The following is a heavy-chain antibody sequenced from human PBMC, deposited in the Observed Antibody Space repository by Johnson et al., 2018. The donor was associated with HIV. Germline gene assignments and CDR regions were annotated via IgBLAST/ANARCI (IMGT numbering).Heavy chain of an antibody. J-gene: IGHJ3*02. V-gene: IGHV3-74*03. CDR3: ARELGYSSSNDAFDI. D-gene: IGHD6-13*01. CDR1: GFIFRNYW. Sequence: VQLVESGGGLVQPGGSLRLSCAASGFIFRNYWMHWVRQTPGKGLVWVARIYSDGSDTAYADSVKGRFTISRDNAKKTLYLQMNSLRAEDTAVYYCARELGYSSSNDAFDIWGQGTMVTVSS. CDR2: IYSDGSDT.